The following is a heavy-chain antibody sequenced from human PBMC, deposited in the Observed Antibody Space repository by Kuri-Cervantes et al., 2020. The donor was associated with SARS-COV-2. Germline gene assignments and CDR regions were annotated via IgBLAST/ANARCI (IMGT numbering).Heavy chain of an antibody. Sequence: GESLKISCTASGLTFGDYAMSWVRQAPGKGLEWVSAISGSGGSTYYADSVKGRFTISRDNSKNTLYLQMNSLRAEDTAVYYCAKGGYPNWDYYYYMDVWGKGTTVTVSS. CDR1: GLTFGDYA. CDR2: ISGSGGST. V-gene: IGHV3-23*01. D-gene: IGHD7-27*01. J-gene: IGHJ6*03. CDR3: AKGGYPNWDYYYYMDV.